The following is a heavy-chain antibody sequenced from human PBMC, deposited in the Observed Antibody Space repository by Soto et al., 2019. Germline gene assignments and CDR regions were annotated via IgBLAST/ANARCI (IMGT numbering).Heavy chain of an antibody. D-gene: IGHD3-22*01. Sequence: SETLSLTCTVSGGSISSGDYYWSWIRQPPGKGLEWIGYIYYSGSTYYNPSLNSRVTLSIDMTNNHVSLILNSVTAADTAVYYCARVGPWVPYYYDSSPYTFENWFDPWGQGTLVTVSS. J-gene: IGHJ5*02. CDR3: ARVGPWVPYYYDSSPYTFENWFDP. V-gene: IGHV4-30-4*01. CDR2: IYYSGST. CDR1: GGSISSGDYY.